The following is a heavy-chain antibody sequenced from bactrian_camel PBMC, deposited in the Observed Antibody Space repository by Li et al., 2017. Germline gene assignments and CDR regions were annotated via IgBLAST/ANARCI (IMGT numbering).Heavy chain of an antibody. V-gene: IGHV3S35*01. J-gene: IGHJ6*01. D-gene: IGHD5*01. CDR1: RFTFSSLR. Sequence: VQLVESGGGLVQPGGSLRLSCAASRFTFSSLRMNWFRQAPGKGLEWVSNINSGSDYIAYVDSVKGRFISPRDNTNNTLYLQMNSLKTEDTAMYYCVSPEPTTRGFGFWGQGTQVTVS. CDR3: VSPEPTTRGFGF. CDR2: INSGSDYI.